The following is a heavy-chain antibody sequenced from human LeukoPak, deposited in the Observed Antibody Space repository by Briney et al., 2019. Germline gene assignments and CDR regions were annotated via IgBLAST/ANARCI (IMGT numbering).Heavy chain of an antibody. Sequence: GASVKVSCKASGYTFTSYGISWVRQAPGQGLEWMGWISAYNGNTNYAQKLQGRVTMTTDTSTSTAYMELRSLRSDDTAVYYCARDPNTSPTAKGVWLDPWGQGTLVTVSS. CDR2: ISAYNGNT. D-gene: IGHD2-2*01. V-gene: IGHV1-18*01. CDR3: ARDPNTSPTAKGVWLDP. J-gene: IGHJ5*02. CDR1: GYTFTSYG.